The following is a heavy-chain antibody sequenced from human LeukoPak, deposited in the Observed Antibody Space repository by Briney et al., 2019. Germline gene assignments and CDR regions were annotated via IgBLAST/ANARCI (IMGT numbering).Heavy chain of an antibody. Sequence: SGGSLRLSCVASGFPFKGYWMTWVRQSPGKGLDWVANIKPDGSETNYLDSVKGRFTISRDNAGDSLFLEMNNLRVDDTAVYYCARDGGELWPLDEWGQGILVTVSS. CDR2: IKPDGSET. V-gene: IGHV3-7*01. J-gene: IGHJ4*02. CDR3: ARDGGELWPLDE. D-gene: IGHD3-10*01. CDR1: GFPFKGYW.